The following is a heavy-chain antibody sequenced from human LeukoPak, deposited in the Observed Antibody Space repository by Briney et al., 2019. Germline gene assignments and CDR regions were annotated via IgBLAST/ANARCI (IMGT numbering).Heavy chain of an antibody. CDR1: GFTFDDYA. J-gene: IGHJ3*02. D-gene: IGHD1-26*01. CDR2: ISWNSGSI. CDR3: ARGYSGSYHDAFGI. Sequence: GGSLRLSCAASGFTFDDYAMHWVRQAPGKGLEWVSGISWNSGSIGYADSVKGRFTISRDNAKNSLYLQMNSLRAEDTAVYYCARGYSGSYHDAFGIWGQGTMVTVSS. V-gene: IGHV3-9*01.